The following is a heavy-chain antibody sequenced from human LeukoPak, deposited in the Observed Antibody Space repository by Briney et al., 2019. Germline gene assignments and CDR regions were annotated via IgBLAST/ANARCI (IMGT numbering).Heavy chain of an antibody. V-gene: IGHV3-48*03. Sequence: GGSLRLSWEASGFTFSSYEMNWVRKAPGKGLEWVSYISSSGSTIYYADSVKGRFTISRDNAKNSLYLQMNSLRAEDTAVYYCAELGVTMIGGVWGKGTTVTISS. CDR1: GFTFSSYE. D-gene: IGHD3-10*02. J-gene: IGHJ6*04. CDR2: ISSSGSTI. CDR3: AELGVTMIGGV.